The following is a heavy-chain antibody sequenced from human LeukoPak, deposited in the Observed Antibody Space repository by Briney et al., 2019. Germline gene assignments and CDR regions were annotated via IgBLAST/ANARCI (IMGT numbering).Heavy chain of an antibody. CDR2: IKSKTDGGTT. Sequence: PGGSLRLSCAASGFTFSNAWMSWVRQAPGKGLEWVGRIKSKTDGGTTDYAAPVKGRFTISRDDSKNTLYLQMNGLKTEDTAVYYCTTGSSMIVVVTPPFDYWGQGTLVTVSS. V-gene: IGHV3-15*01. CDR1: GFTFSNAW. CDR3: TTGSSMIVVVTPPFDY. J-gene: IGHJ4*02. D-gene: IGHD3-22*01.